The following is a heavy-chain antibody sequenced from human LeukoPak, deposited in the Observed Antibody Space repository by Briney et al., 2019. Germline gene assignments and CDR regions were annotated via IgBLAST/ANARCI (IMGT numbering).Heavy chain of an antibody. CDR1: GFTFSGHW. V-gene: IGHV3-74*01. D-gene: IGHD7-27*01. CDR2: INGDGSAT. CDR3: ARDLNWGQVDY. J-gene: IGHJ4*02. Sequence: GGALRLSCAASGFTFSGHWMYWLRQAPGKGLAWVSRINGDGSATNYAGSMKGRFTISRDNARNIVYLQMNSLREDDTAVYYCARDLNWGQVDYWGQGTLVTVSS.